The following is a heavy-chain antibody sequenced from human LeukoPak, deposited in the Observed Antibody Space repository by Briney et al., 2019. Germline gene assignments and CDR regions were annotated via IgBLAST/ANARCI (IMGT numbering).Heavy chain of an antibody. CDR1: GFILSQYG. CDR3: ARDAGNSGYGCDL. V-gene: IGHV3-48*01. D-gene: IGHD5-12*01. Sequence: PGGSLGLSCAASGFILSQYGFNWVRQAPGKGLEWVSHIRYTSETFYADSVEGRFTISRDHARNSLYLQMNNLRGEDTAIYYCARDAGNSGYGCDLWGQGTLVTVSS. CDR2: IRYTSET. J-gene: IGHJ5*02.